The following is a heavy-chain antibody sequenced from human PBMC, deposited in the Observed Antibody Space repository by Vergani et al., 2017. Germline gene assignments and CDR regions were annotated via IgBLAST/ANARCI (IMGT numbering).Heavy chain of an antibody. D-gene: IGHD6-13*01. J-gene: IGHJ5*02. CDR3: ARDSAAGTPGNWFDP. V-gene: IGHV4-59*01. CDR1: GGSISSYY. CDR2: IYYSGST. Sequence: QVQLQESGPGLVKPSETLSLTCTVSGGSISSYYWSWIRQPPGKGLEWIGYIYYSGSTNYNPSLKSRVTISVDPSKNQFSLKLSSVTAADTAVYYCARDSAAGTPGNWFDPWGQGTLVTVSS.